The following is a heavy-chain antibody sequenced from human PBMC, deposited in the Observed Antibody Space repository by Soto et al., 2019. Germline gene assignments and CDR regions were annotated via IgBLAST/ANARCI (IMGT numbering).Heavy chain of an antibody. CDR2: IYYSGST. Sequence: SETLSLTCTVSGGSISSSSYYWGWIRQPPGKGLEWIGSIYYSGSTYYNPSLKSRVTISVDTSKNQFSLKLSSVTAADTAVYYCARQPTTFIGAAAGPDYWGQGTLVTVSS. J-gene: IGHJ4*02. CDR1: GGSISSSSYY. D-gene: IGHD6-13*01. CDR3: ARQPTTFIGAAAGPDY. V-gene: IGHV4-39*01.